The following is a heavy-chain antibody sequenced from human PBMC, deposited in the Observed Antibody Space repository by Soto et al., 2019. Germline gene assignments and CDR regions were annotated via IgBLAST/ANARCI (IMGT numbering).Heavy chain of an antibody. D-gene: IGHD1-26*01. V-gene: IGHV3-23*01. J-gene: IGHJ3*01. CDR1: GFTFSSYA. Sequence: EVQLLESGGGLVQPGGSLRLSCAASGFTFSSYAMSWVRQAPGKGLEWVSAISGSGGSTYYADSVKGRFTISRDNSKNTMYLQMNSLRAEDTAVYYCANFYSGSYLVGWGQGTMVTVSS. CDR3: ANFYSGSYLVG. CDR2: ISGSGGST.